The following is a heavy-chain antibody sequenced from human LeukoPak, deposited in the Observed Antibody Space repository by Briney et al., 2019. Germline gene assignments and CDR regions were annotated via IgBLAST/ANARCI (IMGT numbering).Heavy chain of an antibody. Sequence: SETLSLTCTVSGYSISSGYYWGWIRQPPGKGLEWTGSIDHSGSTYYNPSLKSRITISVDTSKNQFSLKLSSVTAADTAVYYCAKSNGYGLIDIWGQGTMVTVSS. CDR1: GYSISSGYY. J-gene: IGHJ3*02. CDR2: IDHSGST. V-gene: IGHV4-38-2*02. CDR3: AKSNGYGLIDI. D-gene: IGHD3-22*01.